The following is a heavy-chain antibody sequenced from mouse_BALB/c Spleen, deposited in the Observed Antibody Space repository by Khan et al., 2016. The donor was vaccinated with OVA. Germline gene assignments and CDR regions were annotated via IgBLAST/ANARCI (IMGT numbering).Heavy chain of an antibody. CDR1: GYTFTSYW. CDR3: TRNGYGNYESWDY. J-gene: IGHJ2*01. V-gene: IGHV1-5*01. D-gene: IGHD2-1*01. CDR2: IYPGNSDT. Sequence: VQLQQSGTVLARPGASVKMSCKASGYTFTSYWMHWVKQRPGQGLEWIGAIYPGNSDTNYNQKFNGKAKLTAVTSTSTAYMELNSLTNEDSAVYYCTRNGYGNYESWDYWGQGTTLTVSS.